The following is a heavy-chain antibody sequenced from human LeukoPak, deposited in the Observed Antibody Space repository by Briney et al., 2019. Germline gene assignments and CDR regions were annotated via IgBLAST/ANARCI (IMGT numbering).Heavy chain of an antibody. D-gene: IGHD3-3*01. Sequence: PSEILSLTCAVYGGSFSGYYWSWIRQPPGKGLEWIGEINHSGSTNYNPSLKSRVTISVDTSKNQFSLKLSSVTAADTAVYYCARGYYDFWSGYYPFDYWGQGTLVTVSS. CDR1: GGSFSGYY. CDR2: INHSGST. CDR3: ARGYYDFWSGYYPFDY. J-gene: IGHJ4*02. V-gene: IGHV4-34*01.